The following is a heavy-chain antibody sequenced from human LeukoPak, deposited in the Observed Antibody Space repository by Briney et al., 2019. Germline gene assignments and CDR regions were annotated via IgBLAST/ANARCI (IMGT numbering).Heavy chain of an antibody. Sequence: GGSLRLSCAVSGFTFSSYWMHWVRQAPGKGLVWVSRINSDGTETHYADSVQGRFIISRDNAKNTLYPQMNSLRVEDTAVYYCGRFNEAESHWGQGALVTVSS. CDR2: INSDGTET. CDR3: GRFNEAESH. V-gene: IGHV3-74*01. J-gene: IGHJ4*02. D-gene: IGHD1-1*01. CDR1: GFTFSSYW.